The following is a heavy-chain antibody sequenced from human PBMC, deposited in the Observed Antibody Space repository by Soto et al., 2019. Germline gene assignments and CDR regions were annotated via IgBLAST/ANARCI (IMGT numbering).Heavy chain of an antibody. D-gene: IGHD3-3*01. CDR2: INHSGST. CDR3: ARGGTIFGRPKKNFHY. CDR1: GGSFSGYY. Sequence: SETLSLTCAVYGGSFSGYYWSWIRQPPGKGLEWIGEINHSGSTNYNPSLKSRVTISVDTSKNQFSLKLSSVTAADTAVYYCARGGTIFGRPKKNFHYWGQGTLVTVSS. V-gene: IGHV4-34*01. J-gene: IGHJ4*02.